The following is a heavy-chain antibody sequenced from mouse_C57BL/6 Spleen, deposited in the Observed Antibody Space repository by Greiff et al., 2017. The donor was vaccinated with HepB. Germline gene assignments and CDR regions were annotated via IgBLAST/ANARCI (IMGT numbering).Heavy chain of an antibody. CDR2: IDPETGGT. Sequence: VQLQQSGAELVRPGASVTLSCKASGYTFNDYEMHWVKQTPVHGLEWIGAIDPETGGTAYNQKFKGKAILTADKSSSTAYMELRSLTSEDSAVYYCTIYYAYAMDYWGQGTSVTVSS. D-gene: IGHD2-1*01. CDR3: TIYYAYAMDY. V-gene: IGHV1-15*01. CDR1: GYTFNDYE. J-gene: IGHJ4*01.